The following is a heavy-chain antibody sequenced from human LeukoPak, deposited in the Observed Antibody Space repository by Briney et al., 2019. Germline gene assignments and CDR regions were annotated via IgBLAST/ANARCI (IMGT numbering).Heavy chain of an antibody. CDR1: GFTFSSYA. D-gene: IGHD6-13*01. CDR2: ISYDGSNK. CDR3: ARVLYSSGWYDTGSAFDI. Sequence: PGRSLRLSCAASGFTFSSYAMHWVRQDPGKGLEWVAVISYDGSNKYYADSVKGRFTISRDNSKNTLYLQMNSLRAEDTAVYYCARVLYSSGWYDTGSAFDIWGQGTMVTVSS. V-gene: IGHV3-30-3*01. J-gene: IGHJ3*02.